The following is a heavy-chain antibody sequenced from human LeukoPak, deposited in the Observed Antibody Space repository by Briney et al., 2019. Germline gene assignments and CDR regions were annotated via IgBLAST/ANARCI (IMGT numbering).Heavy chain of an antibody. J-gene: IGHJ6*03. CDR2: MHYSGTT. V-gene: IGHV4-39*01. CDR1: GDSISGGNYY. CDR3: ARHWLRGAAKPGYMDV. Sequence: SETLSLTCTVSGDSISGGNYYWGWIRQPPGKGLEWIGSMHYSGTTYYRPSLKSRVTITVDTSMNQLSLGLSSVTAADTAIYYCARHWLRGAAKPGYMDVWGKGTTVTVSS. D-gene: IGHD5-18*01.